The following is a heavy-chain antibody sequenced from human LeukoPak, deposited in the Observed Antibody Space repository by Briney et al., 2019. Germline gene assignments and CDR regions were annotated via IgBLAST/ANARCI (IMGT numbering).Heavy chain of an antibody. Sequence: PGGSLRLSCSASGFTFSSYAMHWVRQAPGKGLEYVSAISSNGGSTYYADSVKGRFTISRDNSKNTLHLQMNSLRDEDSAVYYCARAQWLDFWGQGTLVTVSS. D-gene: IGHD6-19*01. CDR1: GFTFSSYA. CDR2: ISSNGGST. V-gene: IGHV3-64*04. CDR3: ARAQWLDF. J-gene: IGHJ4*02.